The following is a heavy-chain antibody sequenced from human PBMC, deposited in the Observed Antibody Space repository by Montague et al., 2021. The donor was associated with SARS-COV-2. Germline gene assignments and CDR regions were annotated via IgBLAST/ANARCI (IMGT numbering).Heavy chain of an antibody. V-gene: IGHV4-34*01. CDR3: ARATLGITMIVVVLTASDYSFDD. Sequence: SETLSLTCAVYGGSFSGYYWSWIRQPPGKGLEWIGEIHHSGSTNYNPSLKSRVTISVDTSKNQFSLKLSSVTAAATAVYYCARATLGITMIVVVLTASDYSFDDWGQGILVTVSA. CDR1: GGSFSGYY. D-gene: IGHD3-22*01. CDR2: IHHSGST. J-gene: IGHJ4*02.